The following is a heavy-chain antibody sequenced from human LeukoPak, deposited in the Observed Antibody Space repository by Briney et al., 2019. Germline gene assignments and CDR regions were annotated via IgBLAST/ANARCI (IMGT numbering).Heavy chain of an antibody. CDR2: ITSSNDYI. Sequence: GGSLRLSCVASGFTFSTYTMNWVRQAPGKGLEWVSSITSSNDYIYHAASVKGRFTTSRDNAKNSLYLQMNSLRAEDAAVYYCAREDSSENFDYWGQGTLVTVSS. CDR3: AREDSSENFDY. CDR1: GFTFSTYT. V-gene: IGHV3-21*01. D-gene: IGHD6-13*01. J-gene: IGHJ4*02.